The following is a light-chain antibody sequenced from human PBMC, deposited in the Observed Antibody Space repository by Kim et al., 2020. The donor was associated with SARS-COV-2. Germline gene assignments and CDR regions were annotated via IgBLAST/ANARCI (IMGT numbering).Light chain of an antibody. CDR2: GTN. CDR1: TGAVTSGYY. J-gene: IGLJ3*02. CDR3: LLYYGGTQSWV. Sequence: GTVTLTCASSTGAVTSGYYPSWFQQKPGQAPRPLIYGTNNKHTWTPARFSASLLGGKAALTLSGVQPEDEAEYYCLLYYGGTQSWVFGGGTKVTVL. V-gene: IGLV7-43*01.